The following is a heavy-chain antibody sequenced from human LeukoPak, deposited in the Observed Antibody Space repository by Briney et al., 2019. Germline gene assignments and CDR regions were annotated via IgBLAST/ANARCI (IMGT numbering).Heavy chain of an antibody. CDR1: GGSISSYY. V-gene: IGHV4-59*01. J-gene: IGHJ4*02. D-gene: IGHD3-22*01. CDR3: ARGVGSGYTDY. Sequence: PSETLSLTYTVSGGSISSYYWAWIRQPPGKGLEWIGFISYSGNTNYNPSLKSRVTISLDTSKNQFSLKLISVTAADTAVYYCARGVGSGYTDYWGQGALVTVSS. CDR2: ISYSGNT.